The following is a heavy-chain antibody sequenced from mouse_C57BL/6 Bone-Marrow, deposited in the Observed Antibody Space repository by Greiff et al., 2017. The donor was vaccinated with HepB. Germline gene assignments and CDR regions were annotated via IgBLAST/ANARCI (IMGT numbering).Heavy chain of an antibody. CDR2: ISDGGSYT. Sequence: EVKLQESGGGLVKPGGSLKLSCAASGFTFSSYAMSWVRQTPEKRLEWVATISDGGSYTYYPDNVKGRFTISRDNAKNNLYLQMSHLKSEDTARYYCARGEYDYDEGDYAMDYWGQGTSFTVSS. J-gene: IGHJ4*01. D-gene: IGHD2-4*01. CDR3: ARGEYDYDEGDYAMDY. V-gene: IGHV5-4*03. CDR1: GFTFSSYA.